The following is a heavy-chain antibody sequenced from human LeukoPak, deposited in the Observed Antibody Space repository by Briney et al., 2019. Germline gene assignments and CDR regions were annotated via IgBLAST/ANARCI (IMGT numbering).Heavy chain of an antibody. V-gene: IGHV1-69*04. Sequence: SVKVSCKASGGTFSSYAISWVRQAPGQGLEWMGRIIPILGIANYAQKFQGRVTITADKSTNTAYMEPSSLRSEDTAVYYCARXXXTGXTDYWGXGTLVTVS. CDR2: IIPILGIA. D-gene: IGHD2-2*02. CDR1: GGTFSSYA. J-gene: IGHJ4*01. CDR3: ARXXXTGXTDY.